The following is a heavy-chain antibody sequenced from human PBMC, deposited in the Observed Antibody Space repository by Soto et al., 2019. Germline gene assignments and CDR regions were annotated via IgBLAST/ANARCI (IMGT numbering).Heavy chain of an antibody. J-gene: IGHJ5*01. V-gene: IGHV1-18*01. D-gene: IGHD3-16*01. CDR1: GYTFTSYG. CDR2: ISAYNGNT. CDR3: GTAYDCLCSPPFAS. Sequence: QVQLVQSGAEVKKPGASVKVSCKASGYTFTSYGISWVRQAPGQGLEWMGWISAYNGNTNYAQKLQGRVTMTTDTTKRTAKMELGTVSSDDPAGYCCGTAYDCLCSPPFASW.